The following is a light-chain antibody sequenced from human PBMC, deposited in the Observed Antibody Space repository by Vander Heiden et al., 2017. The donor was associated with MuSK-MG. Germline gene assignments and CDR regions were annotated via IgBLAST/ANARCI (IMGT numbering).Light chain of an antibody. V-gene: IGKV4-1*01. CDR2: WAS. Sequence: DIVMTQSLDFLAVSLGERATINCKSSQSVLYSYNNKNYLAWYQQKPGQPPKLLIYWASTRESGVPDRFSGSGSGTDFTLTISILQAEDVAVYYCQQDDSTPYTFGQGTKLEIK. CDR3: QQDDSTPYT. J-gene: IGKJ2*01. CDR1: QSVLYSYNNKNY.